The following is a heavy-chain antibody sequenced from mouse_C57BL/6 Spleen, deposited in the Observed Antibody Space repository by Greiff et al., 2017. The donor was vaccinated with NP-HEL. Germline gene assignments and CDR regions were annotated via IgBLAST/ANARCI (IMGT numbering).Heavy chain of an antibody. Sequence: QVQLQQPGAELVKPGASVKLSCTASGYTFTSYWMHWVKQRPGQGLEWIGMIHPNSGSTNYNEKFKSKATLTVDKSSSTAYMQLSSLTSEDSAVYYGAREYYGSSPFAYWGQGTLVTVSA. CDR1: GYTFTSYW. D-gene: IGHD1-1*01. V-gene: IGHV1-64*01. CDR2: IHPNSGST. CDR3: AREYYGSSPFAY. J-gene: IGHJ3*01.